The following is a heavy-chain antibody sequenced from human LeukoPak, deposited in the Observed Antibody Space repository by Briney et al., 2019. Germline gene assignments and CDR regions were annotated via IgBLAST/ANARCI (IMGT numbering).Heavy chain of an antibody. J-gene: IGHJ4*02. Sequence: ASVKVSCKISGHALSYLSIHWVRQAPGQGLEWMGIINPSGGSTSYAQKFQGRVTMTRDTSTSSVYMELSSLRSEDTAVYYCARDRDSSGWPDYWGQGTLVTVSS. V-gene: IGHV1-46*01. CDR2: INPSGGST. CDR1: GHALSYLS. CDR3: ARDRDSSGWPDY. D-gene: IGHD6-19*01.